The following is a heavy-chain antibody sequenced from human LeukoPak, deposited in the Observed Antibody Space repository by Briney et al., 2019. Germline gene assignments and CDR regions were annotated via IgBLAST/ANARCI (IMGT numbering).Heavy chain of an antibody. CDR2: IKQDGSEK. J-gene: IGHJ3*02. V-gene: IGHV3-7*01. CDR1: GFTFSTYW. D-gene: IGHD1-26*01. CDR3: ARALRVGGAFGI. Sequence: GGSLRLSCAASGFTFSTYWMSWVRQAPGKGLEWVAIIKQDGSEKYYVDSVKGRFTISRDNVKNSLYLQMNSLRADDTAVYYCARALRVGGAFGIWGQGTMVTVSS.